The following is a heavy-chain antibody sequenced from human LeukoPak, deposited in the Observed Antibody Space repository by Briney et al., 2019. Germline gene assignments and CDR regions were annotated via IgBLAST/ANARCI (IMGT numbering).Heavy chain of an antibody. D-gene: IGHD3-10*01. CDR3: ASGPRVRGRTTYYSNDHMDV. V-gene: IGHV4-38-2*02. CDR1: GFSIGSGHY. J-gene: IGHJ6*03. Sequence: SETLSLTCTVSGFSIGSGHYWGWIRQPPGKGLEWIGTISHRGSPYYNLSLTSRVSMSLDTSTNQFSLTLGSVTAADTAVYYCASGPRVRGRTTYYSNDHMDVWGKGTTVTVSS. CDR2: ISHRGSP.